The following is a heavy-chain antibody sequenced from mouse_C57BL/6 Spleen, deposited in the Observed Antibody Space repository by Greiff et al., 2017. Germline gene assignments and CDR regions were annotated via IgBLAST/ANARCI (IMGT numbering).Heavy chain of an antibody. CDR2: IDPSDSYT. V-gene: IGHV1-50*01. J-gene: IGHJ2*01. CDR3: ARSGGDYYGSRYYFDY. CDR1: GYTFTSYW. D-gene: IGHD1-1*01. Sequence: VQLQQPGAELVKPGASVKLSCKASGYTFTSYWMQWVKQRPGQGLEWIGEIDPSDSYTNYNQKFKGKATLTVDTSSSTAYMQLSSLTSEDSAVYYCARSGGDYYGSRYYFDYWGQGTTLTVSS.